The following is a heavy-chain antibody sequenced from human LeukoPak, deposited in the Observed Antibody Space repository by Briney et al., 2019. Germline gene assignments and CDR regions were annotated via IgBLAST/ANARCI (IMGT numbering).Heavy chain of an antibody. J-gene: IGHJ4*02. CDR1: GFTFSSYW. D-gene: IGHD3-10*01. Sequence: GGSLRLSCAASGFTFSSYWMTWVRQAPGKGLEWVANIKQDGSEKYYVDSVKGRFTISRDNAKNSLYLQMNSLRAEDTAVYYCARERDYYGSGSYLFRYYFDYWGQGTLVTVSS. CDR3: ARERDYYGSGSYLFRYYFDY. V-gene: IGHV3-7*01. CDR2: IKQDGSEK.